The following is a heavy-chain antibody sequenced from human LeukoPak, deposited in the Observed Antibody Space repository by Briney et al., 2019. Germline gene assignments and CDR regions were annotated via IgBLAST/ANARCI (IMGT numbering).Heavy chain of an antibody. D-gene: IGHD3-3*01. CDR1: GYTFTGYY. J-gene: IGHJ4*02. CDR2: ISPNSGGT. Sequence: GASVKVSCKASGYTFTGYYMHWVRQAPGQGLEWMGWISPNSGGTNYAQKFQGWVTMTRDTSISTAYMELSRLRSDDTAVYYCARGFFPAYYFDYWGQGTLVTVSS. CDR3: ARGFFPAYYFDY. V-gene: IGHV1-2*04.